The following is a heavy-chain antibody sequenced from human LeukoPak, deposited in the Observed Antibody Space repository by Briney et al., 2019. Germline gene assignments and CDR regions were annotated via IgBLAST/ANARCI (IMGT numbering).Heavy chain of an antibody. J-gene: IGHJ5*02. Sequence: SETLSLTCTVSGDSVSNYYWSWIRQPPGKRLEWIGCIYYSESATYNPSLKSRVTISLDTSKNQFFLKLSSVTAADTAVYYCARDEYSWFDPWGQGTLVTVSS. V-gene: IGHV4-59*02. CDR3: ARDEYSWFDP. CDR1: GDSVSNYY. CDR2: IYYSESA.